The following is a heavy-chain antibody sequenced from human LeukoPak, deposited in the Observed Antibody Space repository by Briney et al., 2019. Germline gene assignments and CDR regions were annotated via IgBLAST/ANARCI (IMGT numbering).Heavy chain of an antibody. CDR2: ISGSGGST. CDR3: AKPERYLLPFFIDY. J-gene: IGHJ4*02. V-gene: IGHV3-23*01. D-gene: IGHD2/OR15-2a*01. Sequence: GGSLRLSCAASGFTFSSFGMSWVRQAPGKGLEWVSAISGSGGSTYYSDSVKGRFTISRDNSKNTLYLQMNSLRAEDTAIYYCAKPERYLLPFFIDYWGQGTLVTVSS. CDR1: GFTFSSFG.